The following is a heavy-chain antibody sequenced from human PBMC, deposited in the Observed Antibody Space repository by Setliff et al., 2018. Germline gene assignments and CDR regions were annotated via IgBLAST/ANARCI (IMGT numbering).Heavy chain of an antibody. D-gene: IGHD3-3*01. CDR3: ARGPRITIYGVVSLSLYGMDV. V-gene: IGHV1-2*04. CDR2: INPNSGGT. Sequence: ASVKVSCKAFGYTFTDYYMHWVRQAPGQGLEWMGWINPNSGGTNYAQKFQGWVTMTRDTSISTAYMELSRLRSDDTAVYYCARGPRITIYGVVSLSLYGMDVWGQGTTVTVSS. J-gene: IGHJ6*02. CDR1: GYTFTDYY.